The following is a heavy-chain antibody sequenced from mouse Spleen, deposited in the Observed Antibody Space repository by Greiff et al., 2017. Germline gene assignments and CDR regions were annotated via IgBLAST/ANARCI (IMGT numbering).Heavy chain of an antibody. CDR3: ARQGYDYDFDY. CDR1: GFTFSDYY. CDR2: ISNGGGST. J-gene: IGHJ2*01. Sequence: EVQLVESGGGLVQPGGSLKLSCATSGFTFSDYYMYWVRQTPEKRLEWVAYISNGGGSTYYPDTVKGRFTISRDNAKNTLYLQMSRLKSEDTAMYYCARQGYDYDFDYWGPSTTLTVSS. V-gene: IGHV5-12*02. D-gene: IGHD2-4*01.